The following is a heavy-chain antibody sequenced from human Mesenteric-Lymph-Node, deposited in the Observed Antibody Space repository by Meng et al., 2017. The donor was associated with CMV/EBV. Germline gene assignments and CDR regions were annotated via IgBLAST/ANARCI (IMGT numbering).Heavy chain of an antibody. CDR1: GFTFSDYY. CDR2: IGMIDSTT. V-gene: IGHV3-11*01. J-gene: IGHJ6*02. CDR3: ARVYYGMDV. Sequence: GESLKISCAASGFTFSDYYISWIRQAPGKGLEWVSYIGMIDSTTLYADSVKGRFTISRDNAKNSLYLQMNSLRAEDTAVYYCARVYYGMDVWGQGTTVTVSS.